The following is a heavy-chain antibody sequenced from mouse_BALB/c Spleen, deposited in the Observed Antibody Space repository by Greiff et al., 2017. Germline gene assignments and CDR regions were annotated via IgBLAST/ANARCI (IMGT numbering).Heavy chain of an antibody. J-gene: IGHJ3*01. CDR1: GYTFTSYN. CDR3: AREGIFYDGYHGVFAY. Sequence: QVQLKESGAELVRSGASVKMSCKASGYTFTSYNMHWVKQTPGQGLEWIGYIYPGNGGTNYNQKFKGKATLTADTSSSTAYMQISSLTSEDSAVYFCAREGIFYDGYHGVFAYWGQGTLVTVSA. CDR2: IYPGNGGT. V-gene: IGHV1-12*01. D-gene: IGHD2-3*01.